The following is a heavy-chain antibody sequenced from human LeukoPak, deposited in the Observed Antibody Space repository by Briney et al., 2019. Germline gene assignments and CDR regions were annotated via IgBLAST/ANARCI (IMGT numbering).Heavy chain of an antibody. Sequence: PSETLSLTCTVSGGSISSSSYYWGCIRQPPGKGLEWIGSIYYSGSTYYNPSLKSRVTISVDTSKNQFSLKLSSVTAADTAVYYCARHASEYSSPGLEFDYWGQGTLVTVSS. D-gene: IGHD6-6*01. J-gene: IGHJ4*02. CDR2: IYYSGST. V-gene: IGHV4-39*01. CDR1: GGSISSSSYY. CDR3: ARHASEYSSPGLEFDY.